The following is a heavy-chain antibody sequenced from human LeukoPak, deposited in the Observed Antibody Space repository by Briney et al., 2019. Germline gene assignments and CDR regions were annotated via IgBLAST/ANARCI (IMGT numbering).Heavy chain of an antibody. Sequence: PGGSLRLSCAASGFTFDDYAMHWVRQAPGKGLEWVSGISWNSGSIGYADSVKGRITISRDIAKNTLYLQMNSLRAEDTGVYYCAKDHYWSIDYWGRGTLVTVSS. CDR3: AKDHYWSIDY. CDR1: GFTFDDYA. CDR2: ISWNSGSI. D-gene: IGHD3-3*01. V-gene: IGHV3-9*01. J-gene: IGHJ4*02.